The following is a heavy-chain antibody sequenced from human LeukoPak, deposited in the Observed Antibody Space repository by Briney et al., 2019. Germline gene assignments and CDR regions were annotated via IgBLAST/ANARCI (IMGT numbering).Heavy chain of an antibody. V-gene: IGHV1-24*01. J-gene: IGHJ5*02. D-gene: IGHD2-2*01. CDR2: FDPEDGET. CDR3: AAAAADRVLFDP. CDR1: GYTLTELS. Sequence: ASVKVSCKASGYTLTELSMHWVRQAPGKGLEWMGGFDPEDGETIYAQKFQGRVTMTEDTSTDTAYMELSSLRSEDTAVYYCAAAAADRVLFDPWGQGTLVTVSS.